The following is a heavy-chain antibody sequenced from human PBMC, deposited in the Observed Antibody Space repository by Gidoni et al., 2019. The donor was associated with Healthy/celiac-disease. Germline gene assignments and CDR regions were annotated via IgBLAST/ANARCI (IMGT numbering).Heavy chain of an antibody. CDR1: GFTFSSYA. Sequence: EVQLVESGGGLVQPGGSLRLSCAASGFTFSSYAMRWVRQAPGKGLEWVSAISGSGGSTYYADSVKGRFTISRANSKNTLYLQMNSLRAEDTAVYYCAKDILQGVTMIVVVITPSRGDAFDIWGQGTMVTVSS. V-gene: IGHV3-23*04. D-gene: IGHD3-22*01. CDR3: AKDILQGVTMIVVVITPSRGDAFDI. J-gene: IGHJ3*02. CDR2: ISGSGGST.